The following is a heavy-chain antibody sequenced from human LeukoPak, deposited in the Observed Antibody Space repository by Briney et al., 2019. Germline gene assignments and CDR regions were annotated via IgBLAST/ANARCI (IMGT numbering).Heavy chain of an antibody. D-gene: IGHD4/OR15-4a*01. Sequence: PGRSLRLSCAASGFTFSSDAMSWVRQAPGEGLEWVSAISGSGGSTTYAHSVKGRFTISRNHSKNRLYLQLTRRQPEAPAVIYFAKVSLVLPIDYWGQGTLVTVSS. J-gene: IGHJ4*02. CDR1: GFTFSSDA. V-gene: IGHV3-23*01. CDR2: ISGSGGST. CDR3: AKVSLVLPIDY.